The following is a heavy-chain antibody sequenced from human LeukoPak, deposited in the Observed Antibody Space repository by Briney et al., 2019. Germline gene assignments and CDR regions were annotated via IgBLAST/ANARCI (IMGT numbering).Heavy chain of an antibody. V-gene: IGHV4-59*01. CDR1: GDSISSYY. Sequence: SETLSLTCTVSGDSISSYYWSWIRQPPGKGLEWIGYIYYSGSTNYNPSLKSRVTISVDTSKNQFSLKLSSVTAADTAVYYCARDHGATLDYWGQGTLVTVSS. CDR2: IYYSGST. D-gene: IGHD1-26*01. J-gene: IGHJ4*02. CDR3: ARDHGATLDY.